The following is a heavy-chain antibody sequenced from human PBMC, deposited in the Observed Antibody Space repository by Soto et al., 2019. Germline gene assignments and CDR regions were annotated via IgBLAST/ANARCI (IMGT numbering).Heavy chain of an antibody. D-gene: IGHD6-19*01. Sequence: SXTLSLACTVSGGSISSAGYYWGWIRQPAGKGLEWIGYIYYSGSTYYNPSLKSRVTISVDTSKDQFSLKLSSVTAADSAVYYCARDFTDSSGPTLGMGVWGQGTTVTV. CDR1: GGSISSAGYY. CDR3: ARDFTDSSGPTLGMGV. CDR2: IYYSGST. V-gene: IGHV4-31*03. J-gene: IGHJ6*02.